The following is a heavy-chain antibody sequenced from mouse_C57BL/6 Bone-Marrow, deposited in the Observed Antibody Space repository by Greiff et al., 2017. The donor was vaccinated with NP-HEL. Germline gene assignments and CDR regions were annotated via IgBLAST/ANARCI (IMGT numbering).Heavy chain of an antibody. Sequence: QVQLQQPGADLVKPGASVKLSCKASGYTFTSYWMHWVKQRPGRGLEWIGRIDPNGGGTKFNEKFKTKATLTVAKPSSTAYMQLSSLTSEDSAVYYCARYYYGSRGWYFDVWGTGTTVTVSS. J-gene: IGHJ1*03. CDR1: GYTFTSYW. V-gene: IGHV1-72*01. CDR2: IDPNGGGT. D-gene: IGHD1-1*01. CDR3: ARYYYGSRGWYFDV.